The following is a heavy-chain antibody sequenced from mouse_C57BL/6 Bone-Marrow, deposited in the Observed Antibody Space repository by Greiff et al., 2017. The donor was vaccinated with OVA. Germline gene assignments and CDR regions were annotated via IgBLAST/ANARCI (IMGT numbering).Heavy chain of an antibody. CDR1: GFNIKDYY. Sequence: VQLKESGAELVRPGASVKLSCTASGFNIKDYYMHWVKQRPEQGLEWIGRIDPEDGDTEYAPKFQGKATMTADTSSNTASLQLSSLTSEDTAVYYCTGLLWGLYAMDYWGQGTSVTVSS. J-gene: IGHJ4*01. D-gene: IGHD2-1*01. CDR3: TGLLWGLYAMDY. CDR2: IDPEDGDT. V-gene: IGHV14-1*01.